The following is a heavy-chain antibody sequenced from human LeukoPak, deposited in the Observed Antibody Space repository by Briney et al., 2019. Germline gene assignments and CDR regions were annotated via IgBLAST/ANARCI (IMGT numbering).Heavy chain of an antibody. CDR1: GFTFSTYG. V-gene: IGHV3-33*06. CDR3: VKERGPFDAFDI. CDR2: IWSDRNNK. Sequence: PGRSLRLSCAATGFTFSTYGMHWVRQAPGKGLEWVAVIWSDRNNKFYADSVKGRFTFSRDNSRNTLSLQMNSLRAEDTAVYYCVKERGPFDAFDIWGQGTMVTVSS. J-gene: IGHJ3*02.